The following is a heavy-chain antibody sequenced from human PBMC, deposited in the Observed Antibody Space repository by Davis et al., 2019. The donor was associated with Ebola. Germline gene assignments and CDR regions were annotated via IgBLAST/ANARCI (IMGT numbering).Heavy chain of an antibody. J-gene: IGHJ4*02. CDR2: ITDSGGDT. Sequence: GGSLRFSCAASGFTFSSYAMSWVRQTPGKGLEWVSAITDSGGDTYYTNSVKGRFTMSRDNSKNTLFLQMSSLRAEDTAVYYCAKETFKVRGLITIDYWGQGTLVTVSS. D-gene: IGHD3-10*01. CDR3: AKETFKVRGLITIDY. V-gene: IGHV3-23*01. CDR1: GFTFSSYA.